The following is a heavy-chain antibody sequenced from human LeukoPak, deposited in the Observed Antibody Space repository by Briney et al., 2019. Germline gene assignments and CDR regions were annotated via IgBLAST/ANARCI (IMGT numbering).Heavy chain of an antibody. CDR2: ISGSGNRT. V-gene: IGHV3-23*01. CDR3: ARDRFVLMVYAAYFDY. D-gene: IGHD2-8*01. J-gene: IGHJ4*02. CDR1: GFTFSSYA. Sequence: PGGSLRLSCAASGFTFSSYAMSWVRQAPGKGLEWVSSISGSGNRTYYADSVKGRFTISRDNSKNTLYLQMNSLRAEDTAVYYCARDRFVLMVYAAYFDYWGQGTLVTVSS.